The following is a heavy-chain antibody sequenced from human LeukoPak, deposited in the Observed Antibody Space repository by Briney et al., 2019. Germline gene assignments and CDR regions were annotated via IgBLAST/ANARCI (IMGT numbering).Heavy chain of an antibody. V-gene: IGHV6-1*01. D-gene: IGHD3-3*01. CDR2: TYYRSKWYN. CDR1: GDSVSSNSAA. CDR3: ARRKSYESYYMDV. J-gene: IGHJ6*03. Sequence: SQTLSLTCAISGDSVSSNSAAWNWIRQSPSRGLEWLGRTYYRSKWYNDYAVSVRSRLTINPDTSTNQVSLQLTSVTPEDTAVYYCARRKSYESYYMDVWGKGTTVAVSS.